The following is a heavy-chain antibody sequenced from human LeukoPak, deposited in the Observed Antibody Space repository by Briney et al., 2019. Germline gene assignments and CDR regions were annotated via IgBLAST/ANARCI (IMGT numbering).Heavy chain of an antibody. CDR1: GFTFSSYS. Sequence: GGSLRLSCAASGFTFSSYSMNWVRQAPGKGLEWVSHVSSVNNAMYYSDSVKGRFTISRDNAKNSLYLQMNSLRAEDTAVYYCARDSGEGGTFGYWRQGPLISVSS. J-gene: IGHJ4*02. CDR2: VSSVNNAM. CDR3: ARDSGEGGTFGY. D-gene: IGHD1-26*01. V-gene: IGHV3-48*04.